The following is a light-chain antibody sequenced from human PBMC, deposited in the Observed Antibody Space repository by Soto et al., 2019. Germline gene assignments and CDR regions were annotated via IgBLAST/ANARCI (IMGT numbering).Light chain of an antibody. CDR2: EVT. CDR3: SSYTSTFTLV. J-gene: IGLJ2*01. CDR1: RSDVGVYNY. V-gene: IGLV2-14*01. Sequence: QSALTQPASVSGSPGQSITISCTGTRSDVGVYNYVSWYQQHPGKAPKLMIYEVTNRPSGASNRFSGSKSGNTASLTISGLQADDEADYYCSSYTSTFTLVFGGGTKGTVL.